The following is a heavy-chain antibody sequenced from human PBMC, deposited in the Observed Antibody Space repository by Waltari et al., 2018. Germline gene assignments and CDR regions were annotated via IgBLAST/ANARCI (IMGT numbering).Heavy chain of an antibody. D-gene: IGHD4-17*01. J-gene: IGHJ4*02. CDR1: GFTFSSYA. CDR3: ARDKKNYGDFLDY. V-gene: IGHV3-33*01. Sequence: QVQLVESGGGVVQPGGSLSLSCAAYGFTFSSYAMPLVRHAPGKGLEWVAVIWYDGSNEFYPDSVKGRFTIFRDNAKSTLYLQMNSLRTEDSAVYYCARDKKNYGDFLDYWGQGTLVTVSS. CDR2: IWYDGSNE.